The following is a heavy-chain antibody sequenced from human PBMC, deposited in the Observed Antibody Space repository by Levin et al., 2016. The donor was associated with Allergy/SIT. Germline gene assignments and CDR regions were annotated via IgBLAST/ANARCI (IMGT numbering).Heavy chain of an antibody. V-gene: IGHV3-23*01. CDR3: AKDVLKSFSGIGGSYCDY. CDR1: GFTFSSYA. CDR2: ISGSGGST. J-gene: IGHJ4*02. D-gene: IGHD1-26*01. Sequence: GESLKISCAASGFTFSSYAMSWVRQAPGKGLEWVSAISGSGGSTYYADSVKGRFTISRDNSKNTLYLQMNSLRAEDTAVYYCAKDVLKSFSGIGGSYCDYWGQGTLVTVSS.